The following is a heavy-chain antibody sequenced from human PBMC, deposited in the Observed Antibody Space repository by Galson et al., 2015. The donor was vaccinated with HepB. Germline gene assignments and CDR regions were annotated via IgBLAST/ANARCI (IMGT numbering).Heavy chain of an antibody. D-gene: IGHD3-22*01. CDR1: GFTFSRYA. J-gene: IGHJ4*02. Sequence: SLRLSCAASGFTFSRYAMHWVRQAPGKGLEWVAVISYDGSNKYYADSVKGRFTISRDYSKNTLYLQMNSLRPEDTAEYYCARVYYDSSGYCCGYFDYWGQGTQVTVSS. V-gene: IGHV3-30-3*01. CDR3: ARVYYDSSGYCCGYFDY. CDR2: ISYDGSNK.